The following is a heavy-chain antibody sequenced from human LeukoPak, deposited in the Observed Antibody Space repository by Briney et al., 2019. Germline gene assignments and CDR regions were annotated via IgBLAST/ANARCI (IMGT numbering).Heavy chain of an antibody. D-gene: IGHD6-13*01. CDR1: GFTFSSYS. CDR2: ISSSSSYI. J-gene: IGHJ4*02. V-gene: IGHV3-21*01. Sequence: GGSLRLSCAASGFTFSSYSMNWVRQAPGKGLEWVSSISSSSSYIYYADSVKGRFTISRDNAKNSLYLQMNSLRAEDTAVYYCASIFSYSSSSDYWGQGTLVTVSS. CDR3: ASIFSYSSSSDY.